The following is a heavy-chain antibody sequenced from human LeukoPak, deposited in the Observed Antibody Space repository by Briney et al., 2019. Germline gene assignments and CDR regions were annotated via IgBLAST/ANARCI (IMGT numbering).Heavy chain of an antibody. J-gene: IGHJ6*02. CDR3: ASAPELSTYYYYYGMDV. V-gene: IGHV3-11*01. D-gene: IGHD3-16*02. CDR1: GFTFSDYY. CDR2: ISSGGSTI. Sequence: GGSLRLSCAASGFTFSDYYMSWIRQAPGKGLEWVSYISSGGSTINYADSVKGRFTISRDNAKNSLYLQMNSLRAEDTAVYYCASAPELSTYYYYYGMDVWGQGTTVTVSS.